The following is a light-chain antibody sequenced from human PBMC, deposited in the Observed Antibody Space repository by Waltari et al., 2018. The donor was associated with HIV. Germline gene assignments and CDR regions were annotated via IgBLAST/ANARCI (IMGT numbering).Light chain of an antibody. CDR2: DPS. V-gene: IGKV1-33*01. CDR1: QDISNY. Sequence: DIQMTQSPSSMSASVVYRVTIPYHASQDISNYLNWYQQKPGKAPKLLIYDPSNLETGVPARFSGSGSGTDFTFTISSLQPEDIATYYCQQYDNLPPMYTFGQGTKLEIK. J-gene: IGKJ2*01. CDR3: QQYDNLPPMYT.